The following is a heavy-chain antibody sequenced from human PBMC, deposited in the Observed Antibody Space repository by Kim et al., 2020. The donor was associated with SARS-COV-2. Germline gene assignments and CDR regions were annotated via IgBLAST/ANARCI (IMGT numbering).Heavy chain of an antibody. J-gene: IGHJ4*02. CDR2: IKEDGSVK. V-gene: IGHV3-7*03. Sequence: GGSLRLSCAVSGFTFSTSWMTWVRQAPGKGLEWVANIKEDGSVKNYVDSVKGRFTISRDNAKSSLFLQMNSLRAEDTAVYYCARDVAYNAFDYWGQGTLVTVSS. CDR1: GFTFSTSW. CDR3: ARDVAYNAFDY. D-gene: IGHD1-1*01.